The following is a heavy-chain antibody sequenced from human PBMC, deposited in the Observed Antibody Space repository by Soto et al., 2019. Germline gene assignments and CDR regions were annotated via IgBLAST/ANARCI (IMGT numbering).Heavy chain of an antibody. J-gene: IGHJ4*02. V-gene: IGHV4-30-4*01. Sequence: SETLSLTCTVSAGSITSGDYYWSWIRQPPGKGLEWIGNIYYRGNTYYNPSLKSRVTISIDTAKNQFSLKLSSVTAADTAVYYCGRALFDYADYWGQGTLVTRLL. D-gene: IGHD4-17*01. CDR1: AGSITSGDYY. CDR2: IYYRGNT. CDR3: GRALFDYADY.